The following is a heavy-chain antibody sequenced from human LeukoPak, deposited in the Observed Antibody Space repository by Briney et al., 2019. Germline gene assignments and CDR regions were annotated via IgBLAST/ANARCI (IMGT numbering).Heavy chain of an antibody. CDR1: GGTFSKYA. CDR2: IIPILGIA. J-gene: IGHJ5*02. V-gene: IGHV1-69*04. D-gene: IGHD6-6*01. Sequence: SVKVSCKASGGTFSKYAISWVRQAPGQGLEWMGRIIPILGIANYAQKFQGRVTITADKSTSTAYMELSSLRSEDTAVYYCASVEYSSSSWFDPWGQGTLVTVSS. CDR3: ASVEYSSSSWFDP.